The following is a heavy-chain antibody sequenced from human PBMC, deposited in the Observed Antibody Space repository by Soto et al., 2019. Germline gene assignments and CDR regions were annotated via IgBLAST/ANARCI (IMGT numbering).Heavy chain of an antibody. CDR1: EFTFSTYW. CDR2: IKQDGSDK. J-gene: IGHJ4*02. V-gene: IGHV3-7*01. CDR3: ARDRRCSSTSCYYFDY. Sequence: GGSLRLSCAVSEFTFSTYWMSWVRQAPGKGLEWVANIKQDGSDKYYVDSVKGRFTISRDNAKNSLYLQMNSLRADDTAAYYCARDRRCSSTSCYYFDYWAQGTLVTVSS. D-gene: IGHD2-2*01.